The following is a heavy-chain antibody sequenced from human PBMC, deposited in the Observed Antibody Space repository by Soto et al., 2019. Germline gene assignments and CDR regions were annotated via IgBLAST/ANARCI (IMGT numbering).Heavy chain of an antibody. V-gene: IGHV3-72*01. CDR3: TRSATATSPYDFDY. D-gene: IGHD4-4*01. Sequence: EVQLVESGGGLVQPGGSLRLSCVASGFTFNDHYMDWVRQAPGKGLEWIGRIRNKANSYTTEYAASVKGRFSFSRDDSENSLYLQMNSLKTEDTAVYYCTRSATATSPYDFDYWGQGTPVTVSS. CDR2: IRNKANSYTT. J-gene: IGHJ4*02. CDR1: GFTFNDHY.